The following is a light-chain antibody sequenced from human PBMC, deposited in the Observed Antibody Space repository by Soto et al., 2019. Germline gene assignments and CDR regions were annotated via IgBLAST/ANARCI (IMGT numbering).Light chain of an antibody. CDR2: GAS. Sequence: EIVLTQSPGTLSLSPGERATLSCRASHSVSSDYLAWYQQKPGQAPRLLIYGASSRATGIPDRFSGSGSGADFTLTISRLEPEDFAVYYCQQYDTTLTWTFCQGTKVESK. CDR3: QQYDTTLTWT. CDR1: HSVSSDY. J-gene: IGKJ1*01. V-gene: IGKV3-20*01.